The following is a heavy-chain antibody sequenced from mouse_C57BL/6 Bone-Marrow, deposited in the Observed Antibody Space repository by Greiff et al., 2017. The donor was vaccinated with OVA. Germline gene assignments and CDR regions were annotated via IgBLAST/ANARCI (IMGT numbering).Heavy chain of an antibody. D-gene: IGHD2-1*01. CDR3: ARVYQAWFAY. J-gene: IGHJ3*01. CDR1: GFTFSSYA. CDR2: ISDGGSYT. V-gene: IGHV5-4*03. Sequence: EVKLVESGGGLVKPGGSLKLSCAASGFTFSSYAMSWVRQTPEKRLEWVATISDGGSYTYYPDNVKGRFTISRDNAKNNLYLQMSHLKSEDTAMYYCARVYQAWFAYWGQGTLVTVSA.